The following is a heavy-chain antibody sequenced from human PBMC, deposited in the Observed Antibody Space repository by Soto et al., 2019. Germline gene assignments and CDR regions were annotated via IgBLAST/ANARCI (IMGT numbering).Heavy chain of an antibody. V-gene: IGHV3-23*01. CDR1: GFTFSSHA. CDR3: AKDLNYNTKLRFLECSAFDI. J-gene: IGHJ3*02. Sequence: GRSLRLSCAASGFTFSSHAMSWIRQAPGKGLEWVSAISGSGGSTYYADSVKGRFTISRDNSKNTLYLQMNSLRAEDTAVYYCAKDLNYNTKLRFLECSAFDIWGQGTMVTVSS. D-gene: IGHD3-3*01. CDR2: ISGSGGST.